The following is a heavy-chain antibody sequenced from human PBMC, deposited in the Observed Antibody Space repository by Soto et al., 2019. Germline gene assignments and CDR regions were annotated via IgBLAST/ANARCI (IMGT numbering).Heavy chain of an antibody. CDR1: GFTFSSYA. CDR2: ISGSGGST. CDR3: AKDHHSSSWYIDRYYGMDV. D-gene: IGHD6-13*01. Sequence: GGSLRLSCAASGFTFSSYAMSWVRQAPGKGLEWVSAISGSGGSTYYADSVKGRFTISRDNSKNTLYLQMNSLRAEDTAVYYCAKDHHSSSWYIDRYYGMDVWGQGTTVTVSS. J-gene: IGHJ6*02. V-gene: IGHV3-23*01.